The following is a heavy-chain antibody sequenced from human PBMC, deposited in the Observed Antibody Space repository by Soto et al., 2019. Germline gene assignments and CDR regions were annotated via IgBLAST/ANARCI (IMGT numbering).Heavy chain of an antibody. CDR3: ATLGGNLGAFDY. J-gene: IGHJ4*02. Sequence: EVQLVESGGGLVKPGGALRLSCAASGFTFSNAWMSCVRQAPGKGLEWVGRIKSRAEGGTADHAEPLKGRFAISRYDSKNPLYLQMNSLKTEDTAVDYCATLGGNLGAFDYWGQGTLVTVSS. V-gene: IGHV3-15*01. CDR2: IKSRAEGGTA. CDR1: GFTFSNAW. D-gene: IGHD3-16*01.